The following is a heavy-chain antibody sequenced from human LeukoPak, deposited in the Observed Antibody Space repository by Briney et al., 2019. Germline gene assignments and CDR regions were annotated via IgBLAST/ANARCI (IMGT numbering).Heavy chain of an antibody. J-gene: IGHJ3*02. D-gene: IGHD1-20*01. CDR1: GGSISSYY. CDR2: IYYSGTT. Sequence: SETLSLTCTVSGGSISSYYWSWIRQPPGKGLEWIGYIYYSGTTNYNPSLKSRVTISVDTSKNQFSLKLSSVTAADTAVYYCARVTGARHAFDIWGQGTMVTVSS. V-gene: IGHV4-59*12. CDR3: ARVTGARHAFDI.